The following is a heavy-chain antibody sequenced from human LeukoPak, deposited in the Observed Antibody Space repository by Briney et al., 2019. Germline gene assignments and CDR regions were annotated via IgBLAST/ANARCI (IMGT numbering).Heavy chain of an antibody. J-gene: IGHJ4*02. CDR3: ARAVTGGDRSRFYTGGWYYFDN. D-gene: IGHD2-8*02. V-gene: IGHV4-59*08. CDR1: GASITTSY. CDR2: ISDSGST. Sequence: PSETLSLTCTVSGASITTSYWSWIRQPPGKGLEWIGYISDSGSTNYNASLKGRVTISIHSSPNQFSLELGSVTAADTAIYYCARAVTGGDRSRFYTGGWYYFDNWGQGTLVTVSS.